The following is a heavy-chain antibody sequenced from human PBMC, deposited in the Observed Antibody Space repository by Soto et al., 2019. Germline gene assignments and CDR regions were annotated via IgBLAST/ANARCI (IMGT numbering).Heavy chain of an antibody. D-gene: IGHD2-21*02. CDR3: ARMPFSYWGGDCYRSALDY. CDR1: GGSFSGYY. CDR2: INHSGST. Sequence: QVQLQQWGAGLLKPSETLSLTCAVYGGSFSGYYWSWIRQPPGKGLEWIGEINHSGSTNYNPSLKSRVTISLDTSNNQFSLKLSSVTAADTAVYYCARMPFSYWGGDCYRSALDYWGQGTLVTVSS. J-gene: IGHJ4*02. V-gene: IGHV4-34*01.